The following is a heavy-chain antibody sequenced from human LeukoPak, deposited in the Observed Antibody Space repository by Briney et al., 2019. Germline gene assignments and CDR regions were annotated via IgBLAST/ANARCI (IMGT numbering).Heavy chain of an antibody. D-gene: IGHD2-2*02. J-gene: IGHJ4*02. V-gene: IGHV3-9*01. CDR2: ISWNSGSI. Sequence: GGSLRLSCAASGFTFDDYAMPWVRQAPGKGLEWVSGISWNSGSIGYADSVKGRFTISRDNAKNSLYLQMNSLRAEDTALYYCAKDVVVVPAAISYFDYWGQGTLVTVSS. CDR1: GFTFDDYA. CDR3: AKDVVVVPAAISYFDY.